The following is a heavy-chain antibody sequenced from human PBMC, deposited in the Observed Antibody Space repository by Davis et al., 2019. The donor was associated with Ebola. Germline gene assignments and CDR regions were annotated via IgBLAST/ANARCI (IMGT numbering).Heavy chain of an antibody. J-gene: IGHJ3*02. V-gene: IGHV5-51*01. CDR2: IYPGDSDT. CDR3: ARHGGIAVAGLFFDI. Sequence: GESLKISCKGSGYSFTSYWIGWVRQMPGKGLEWMGIIYPGDSDTRYSPSFQGQVTISADKSISTAYLQWSSLKASDTAMYYCARHGGIAVAGLFFDIWGQGTMVTVSS. D-gene: IGHD6-19*01. CDR1: GYSFTSYW.